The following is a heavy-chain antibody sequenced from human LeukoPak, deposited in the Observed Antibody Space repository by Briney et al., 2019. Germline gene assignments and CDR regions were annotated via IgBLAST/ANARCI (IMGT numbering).Heavy chain of an antibody. CDR1: GFTFSDYY. D-gene: IGHD1-26*01. CDR3: AGSRVTSDAFDI. CDR2: ISSSGSTI. Sequence: GGSLRLSCAASGFTFSDYYMSWIRQAPGKGLEWVSYISSSGSTIYYADSVKGRFTISRDNAKNSLYLQMNSLRAEDTAVYYCAGSRVTSDAFDIWGQGTMVTVSS. J-gene: IGHJ3*02. V-gene: IGHV3-11*04.